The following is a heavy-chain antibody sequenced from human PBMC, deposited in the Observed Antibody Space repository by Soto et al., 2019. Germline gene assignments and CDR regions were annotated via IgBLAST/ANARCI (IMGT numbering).Heavy chain of an antibody. Sequence: GASVKVSCKASGFTFTSSAMQWVRQARGQRLEWIGWIVVGSGNTNYAQKFQERVTITRDMSTSTAYMELSSLRSEDTAVYYCAAGYYYGSGSPFYGMDVWGQGTTVTVSS. V-gene: IGHV1-58*02. J-gene: IGHJ6*02. CDR3: AAGYYYGSGSPFYGMDV. CDR1: GFTFTSSA. D-gene: IGHD3-10*01. CDR2: IVVGSGNT.